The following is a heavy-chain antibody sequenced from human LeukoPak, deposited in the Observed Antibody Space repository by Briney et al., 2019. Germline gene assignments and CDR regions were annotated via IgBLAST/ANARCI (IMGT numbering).Heavy chain of an antibody. Sequence: PSETLSLTCTVSGGSISSYYWSWIRQPAGKGLEWIGRIYTSGSTNYNPSLKSRVTMSVDTSKNQFSLNLRSVTAADTAVYYCAREYSSSSGKNAFDIWGQGTMVTVSS. CDR3: AREYSSSSGKNAFDI. D-gene: IGHD6-6*01. V-gene: IGHV4-4*07. CDR1: GGSISSYY. J-gene: IGHJ3*02. CDR2: IYTSGST.